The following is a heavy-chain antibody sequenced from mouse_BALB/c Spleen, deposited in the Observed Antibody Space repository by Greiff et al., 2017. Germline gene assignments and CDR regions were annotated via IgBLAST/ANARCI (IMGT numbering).Heavy chain of an antibody. V-gene: IGHV7-3*02. CDR2: IRNKANGYTT. CDR3: ARDGNYFEY. J-gene: IGHJ2*01. CDR1: GFTFTDYY. Sequence: EVQRVESGGGLVQPGGSLRLSCATSGFTFTDYYMSWVRQPPGKALEWLGFIRNKANGYTTEYSASVKGRFTISRDNSQSILYLQMNTLRAEDSATYYCARDGNYFEYWGQGTTLTVSS.